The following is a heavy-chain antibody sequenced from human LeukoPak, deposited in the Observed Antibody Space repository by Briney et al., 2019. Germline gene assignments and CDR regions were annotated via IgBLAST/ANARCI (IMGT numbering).Heavy chain of an antibody. J-gene: IGHJ4*02. Sequence: GGSLRLSCAASGFTFSSYEMNWVRQAPGKGLEGVSYISSSGYTIYYADSVKGRFTISRDSAKNSLYLQMNSLRAEDTAVYYCARDYYDSSGYYYLDYWGQGTLVTVSS. CDR2: ISSSGYTI. CDR3: ARDYYDSSGYYYLDY. D-gene: IGHD3-22*01. V-gene: IGHV3-48*03. CDR1: GFTFSSYE.